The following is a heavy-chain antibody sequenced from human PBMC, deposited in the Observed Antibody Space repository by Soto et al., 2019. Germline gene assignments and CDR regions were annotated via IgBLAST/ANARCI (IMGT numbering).Heavy chain of an antibody. CDR3: ARDQLILPAHDFFYGSDV. D-gene: IGHD2-21*02. CDR1: GFTLSMYS. Sequence: DVQLEESGGGLVQPGESLRLSCEVSGFTLSMYSMTWVRQAPGKGLEWVAKIPQEGSDGHYVDSVKGRFTISRDNAKNSGYLQMNSLRAEDTAVCYCARDQLILPAHDFFYGSDVWGQGAKVTVSS. J-gene: IGHJ6*02. V-gene: IGHV3-7*03. CDR2: IPQEGSDG.